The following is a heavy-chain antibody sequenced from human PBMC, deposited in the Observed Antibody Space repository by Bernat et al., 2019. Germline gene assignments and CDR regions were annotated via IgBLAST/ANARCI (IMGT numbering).Heavy chain of an antibody. CDR1: GFTFSSFA. Sequence: DVQLLESGGGLVQPGGSLRLSCAASGFTFSSFAMNWVRQAPGKGLVWVSGLSTGGGNIYYADSVKGRFTISRDNSMNTLYLQMNSLRAEDTAVYYCARDPGVSYWYFDLWGRGTLVTVSS. CDR3: ARDPGVSYWYFDL. V-gene: IGHV3-23*01. J-gene: IGHJ2*01. D-gene: IGHD7-27*01. CDR2: LSTGGGNI.